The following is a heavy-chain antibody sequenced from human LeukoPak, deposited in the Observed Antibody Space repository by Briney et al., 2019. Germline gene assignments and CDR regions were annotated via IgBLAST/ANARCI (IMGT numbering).Heavy chain of an antibody. CDR1: GGSLSTYY. CDR3: ARDREQRGTFFDH. V-gene: IGHV4-59*01. J-gene: IGHJ4*02. Sequence: SETLSLTCTGSGGSLSTYYWSWIRQPPGKGLEWIGHIYYSGSTSYNPSLKSRVTMSVDTSKSQSSLKLRSATTADTAVYFCARDREQRGTFFDHWGQGTLVSVSS. CDR2: IYYSGST. D-gene: IGHD1/OR15-1a*01.